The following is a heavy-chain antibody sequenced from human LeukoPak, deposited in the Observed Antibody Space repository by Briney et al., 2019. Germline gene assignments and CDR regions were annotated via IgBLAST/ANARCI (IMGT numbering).Heavy chain of an antibody. Sequence: GASLRLSCAASGFTFSSYAMSWVRQAPGKGLEWVSSISGSGDSTYYADSVKGRFTISRDNSKNTLYLQMNRLRDEDTAVYDCADTATPPQSQLLLGYYYYGMDVWGQGTTVTVSS. D-gene: IGHD2-2*01. J-gene: IGHJ6*01. CDR3: ADTATPPQSQLLLGYYYYGMDV. CDR1: GFTFSSYA. CDR2: ISGSGDST. V-gene: IGHV3-23*01.